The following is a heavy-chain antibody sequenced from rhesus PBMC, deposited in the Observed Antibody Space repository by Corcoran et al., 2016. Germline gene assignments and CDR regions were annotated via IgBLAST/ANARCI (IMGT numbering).Heavy chain of an antibody. J-gene: IGHJ4*01. CDR2: IYGNSAST. Sequence: QVQLQQWGEGLVKPSEPLSLTCAVYGGSISGYYYWSWIRQPPGKGLEWIGYIYGNSASTNYNPSLKNRVTISKDTSKNQFSLKLSSVTAADTAVYYCARDGRITGTTTFDYWGQGVLVTVSS. V-gene: IGHV4-73*01. CDR3: ARDGRITGTTTFDY. D-gene: IGHD1-26*01. CDR1: GGSISGYYY.